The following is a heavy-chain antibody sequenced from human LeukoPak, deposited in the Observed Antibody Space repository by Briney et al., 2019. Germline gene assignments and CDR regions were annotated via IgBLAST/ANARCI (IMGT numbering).Heavy chain of an antibody. D-gene: IGHD3-22*01. V-gene: IGHV3-74*01. CDR1: GFTFSNYW. Sequence: RAGGSLRLSCAASGFTFSNYWVHWVRQVPGKGLVWGSRINSIGTMTDYADSVKGRFTISRDNAKNTLVLQMNNLRVEDTAVYFCARSSGSFFDYWGQGTLVSVSS. CDR2: INSIGTMT. CDR3: ARSSGSFFDY. J-gene: IGHJ4*02.